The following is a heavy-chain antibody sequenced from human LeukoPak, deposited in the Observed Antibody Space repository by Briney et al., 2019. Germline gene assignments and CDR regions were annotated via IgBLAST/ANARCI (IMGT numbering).Heavy chain of an antibody. Sequence: PGGSLRLSCAASGFTVSDYYMTWIRQAPGKGLEWVSYISSSGSTIYYADSVKGRFTISRDNAKNSLYLQMNSLRAEDTAVYYCAREKKYYYYYMDVWGKGTTVTVSS. J-gene: IGHJ6*03. CDR1: GFTVSDYY. CDR2: ISSSGSTI. CDR3: AREKKYYYYYMDV. V-gene: IGHV3-11*01.